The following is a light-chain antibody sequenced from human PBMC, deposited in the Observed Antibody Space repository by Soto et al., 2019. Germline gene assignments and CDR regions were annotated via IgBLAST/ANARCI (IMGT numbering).Light chain of an antibody. CDR3: QQSYITPWT. J-gene: IGKJ1*01. CDR2: GAS. CDR1: ASISTF. V-gene: IGKV1-39*01. Sequence: DIGMTQSPSSLSASAGDRVTITCRASASISTFLNWYQQTPGQAPKLLIYGASSLQTGVPSGFSGSGSGTDFTLTISSLQPEDFATYYCQQSYITPWTFGQGTKVEIK.